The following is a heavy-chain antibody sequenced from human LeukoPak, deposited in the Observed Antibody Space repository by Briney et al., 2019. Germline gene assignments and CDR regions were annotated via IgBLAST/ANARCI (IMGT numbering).Heavy chain of an antibody. Sequence: PSETLSLTCTVSGGSISSSSYYWGWIRQPPGKGLEWIGSIYYSGSTYYNPSLKSRVTISVDTSKNQFSLKLSSVTAADTAVYYCARHYYGSGSKGDAFDIWGQGTMVTVSS. CDR1: GGSISSSSYY. V-gene: IGHV4-39*01. J-gene: IGHJ3*02. CDR2: IYYSGST. CDR3: ARHYYGSGSKGDAFDI. D-gene: IGHD3-10*01.